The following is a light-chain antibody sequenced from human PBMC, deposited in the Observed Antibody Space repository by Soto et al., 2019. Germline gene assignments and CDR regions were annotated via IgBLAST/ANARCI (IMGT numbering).Light chain of an antibody. CDR3: CSYAGTHTFVI. Sequence: QSALTQPHSESGSPGQSVTISCTGTSNDIGGYNSVSWYQRHPGKAPRLIIYDVTKRPSGVPDRFSGSKSGDTASLTISGLQSEDESEYFCCSYAGTHTFVIFGAGTKLTVL. CDR1: SNDIGGYNS. CDR2: DVT. J-gene: IGLJ2*01. V-gene: IGLV2-11*01.